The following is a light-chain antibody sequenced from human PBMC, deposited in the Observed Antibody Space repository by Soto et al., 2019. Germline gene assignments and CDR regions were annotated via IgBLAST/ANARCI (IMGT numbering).Light chain of an antibody. CDR2: KDS. V-gene: IGLV3-25*02. J-gene: IGLJ2*01. Sequence: SYELTQPPSVSVSPGQTARITCSGDALAIQYTHWYQQKPGQAPVLVIYKDSERPSGIPERFSGSSSGTTVTMTISGVQAEDEADYYCQSAESSGTSVVFGGGTKLTVL. CDR3: QSAESSGTSVV. CDR1: ALAIQY.